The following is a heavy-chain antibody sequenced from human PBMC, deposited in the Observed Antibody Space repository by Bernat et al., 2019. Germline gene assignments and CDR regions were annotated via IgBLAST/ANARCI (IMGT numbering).Heavy chain of an antibody. CDR2: ISAYNGNT. CDR3: ARAGDDILTGNWFDP. J-gene: IGHJ5*02. CDR1: CYTFTIYG. Sequence: QVQLVQSGAEVKKPGSSVKFSCKASCYTFTIYGISWVRQAPGQGLEWMGWISAYNGNTNYAQKLQGRVTMTTDTSTSTAYMKLRSLRSDDTAVYYCARAGDDILTGNWFDPWGQGTLVTVSS. V-gene: IGHV1-18*01. D-gene: IGHD3-9*01.